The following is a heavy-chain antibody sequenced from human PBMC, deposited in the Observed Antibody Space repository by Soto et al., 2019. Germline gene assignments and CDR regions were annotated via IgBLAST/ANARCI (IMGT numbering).Heavy chain of an antibody. CDR1: GCSISSGGDC. Sequence: SETLSLTCTFSGCSISSGGDCWSWIRQHPGKGLEWIGYIYYSGSTYYNPSLKSRVTISVDTSKNQFSLKLSSVTAADTAVYYCRLVVVAATHTPGADAFDIWGQGTMVTVSS. V-gene: IGHV4-31*03. CDR2: IYYSGST. CDR3: RLVVVAATHTPGADAFDI. J-gene: IGHJ3*02. D-gene: IGHD2-15*01.